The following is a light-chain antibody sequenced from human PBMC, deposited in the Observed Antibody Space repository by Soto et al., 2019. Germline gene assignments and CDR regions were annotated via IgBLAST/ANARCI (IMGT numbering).Light chain of an antibody. CDR1: QSVSNNW. CDR3: QQYGSSGT. V-gene: IGKV3-20*01. CDR2: GVS. Sequence: EIVLTQSPGTLSLSPGERATLSCRPSQSVSNNWLAWYQQKPGQAPRLLIYGVSTRAPGIPDRFSGSGSGTEYTLTISSLQSEDFAVYYCQQYGSSGTFGQGTKVDIK. J-gene: IGKJ1*01.